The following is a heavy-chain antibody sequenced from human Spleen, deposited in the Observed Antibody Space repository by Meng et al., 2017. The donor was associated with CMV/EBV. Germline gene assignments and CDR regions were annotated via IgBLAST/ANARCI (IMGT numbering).Heavy chain of an antibody. CDR1: GFSFEDYA. V-gene: IGHV3-9*01. CDR3: AKAFSASWYREYYDD. Sequence: GGSLRLSCAASGFSFEDYAMHWVRQVPGKGLEWVSGISWNGGSTGYADSVKGRFAISRDNVKNSLYLQMNSLRAEDTAVYYCAKAFSASWYREYYDDWGQGTLVTVSS. CDR2: ISWNGGST. J-gene: IGHJ4*02. D-gene: IGHD6-13*01.